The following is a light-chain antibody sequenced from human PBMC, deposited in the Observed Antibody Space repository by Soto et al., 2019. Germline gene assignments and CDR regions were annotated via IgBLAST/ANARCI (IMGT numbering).Light chain of an antibody. CDR3: CSYAGSSTFYV. J-gene: IGLJ1*01. V-gene: IGLV2-23*01. CDR1: SSNVGSYNL. Sequence: QSVLTQPASVSGSPGQSITISCTGTSSNVGSYNLVSWYQQHPGKAPKLMIFEGSERPSGVSHRFSGPKSGNTASLTISGLQSEDEADYYCCSYAGSSTFYVFGTGTKLTV. CDR2: EGS.